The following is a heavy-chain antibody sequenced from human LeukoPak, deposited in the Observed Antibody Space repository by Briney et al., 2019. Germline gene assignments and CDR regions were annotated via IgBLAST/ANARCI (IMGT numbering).Heavy chain of an antibody. J-gene: IGHJ4*02. V-gene: IGHV3-30*04. CDR2: ISYDGSNK. Sequence: SGRSLRLSCAASGFTFRSYAMHWVRQAPGKGLEWVALISYDGSNKDYADSVKGRFTISRDNSKNTLYLQMNSLRPEDTALYYCARDVAAAGKRPLDDYWGQGTLVTVSS. CDR1: GFTFRSYA. CDR3: ARDVAAAGKRPLDDY. D-gene: IGHD6-13*01.